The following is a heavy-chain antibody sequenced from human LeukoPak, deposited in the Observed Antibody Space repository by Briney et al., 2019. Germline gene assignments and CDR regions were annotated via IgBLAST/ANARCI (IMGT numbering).Heavy chain of an antibody. D-gene: IGHD3-22*01. V-gene: IGHV4-39*07. Sequence: SETLSLTCTVSGGSISSSSYYWGWIRQPPGKGLEWIGSIYYSGSTYYNPSLKSRVTISVDTSKNQFSLKLSSVTAADTAVYYCARGTRAHESSGYPLLDAFDTWGQGTMVTVSS. CDR3: ARGTRAHESSGYPLLDAFDT. CDR1: GGSISSSSYY. J-gene: IGHJ3*02. CDR2: IYYSGST.